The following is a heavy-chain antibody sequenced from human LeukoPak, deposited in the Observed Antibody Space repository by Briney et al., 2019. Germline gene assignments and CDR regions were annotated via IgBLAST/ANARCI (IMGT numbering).Heavy chain of an antibody. D-gene: IGHD2-2*02. CDR3: ARGGIGYCSSTSCHNPYDY. Sequence: GGPLRLSCAASGFTFSSYAMHWVRQAPGKGLEWVAVISYDGSNKYYADSVKGRFTISRDNSKNTLYLQMNSLRAEDTAVYYCARGGIGYCSSTSCHNPYDYWGQGTLVTVSS. J-gene: IGHJ4*02. CDR1: GFTFSSYA. CDR2: ISYDGSNK. V-gene: IGHV3-30*04.